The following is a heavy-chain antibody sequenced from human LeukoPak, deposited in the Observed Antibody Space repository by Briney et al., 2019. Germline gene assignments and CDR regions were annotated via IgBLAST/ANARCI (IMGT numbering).Heavy chain of an antibody. V-gene: IGHV3-23*01. CDR1: GFTFSNYA. D-gene: IGHD3-9*01. CDR2: ITGGGSST. CDR3: AKDGGRYFEHDALDM. J-gene: IGHJ3*02. Sequence: GGSLRLSCAASGFTFSNYAMAWVRQSPGKGLEWVSTITGGGSSTYYADSVKGRFTISRDNSKNTLYVQMNSLTVEDTAIYFCAKDGGRYFEHDALDMWGQGTMVTVSS.